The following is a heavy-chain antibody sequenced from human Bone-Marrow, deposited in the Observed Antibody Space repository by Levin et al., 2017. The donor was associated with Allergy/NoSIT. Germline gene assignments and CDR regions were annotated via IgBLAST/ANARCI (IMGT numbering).Heavy chain of an antibody. D-gene: IGHD3-3*01. CDR1: GSSISSGYY. V-gene: IGHV4-38-2*01. Sequence: SETLSLTCAVSGSSISSGYYWGWIRQPPGKGLEWIGSIYHSGSTYYNPSLKSRVTISVDTSKNQFSLKLSSVTAADTAVYYCARNGPTIFGVVSDYWGQGTLVTVSS. CDR3: ARNGPTIFGVVSDY. J-gene: IGHJ4*02. CDR2: IYHSGST.